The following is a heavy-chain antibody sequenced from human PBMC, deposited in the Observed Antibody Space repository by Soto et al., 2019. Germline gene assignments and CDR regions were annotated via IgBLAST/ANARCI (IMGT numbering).Heavy chain of an antibody. V-gene: IGHV1-69*13. CDR3: ARHTGQWLYYLDH. CDR2: VVPHSGTA. CDR1: GATFNFYA. Sequence: SVKVSCKSSGATFNFYAISWVRQAPGEGLEWMGGVVPHSGTATYARKFQGRLTITADESSSTAYMDLSSLTSEDTAIYYCARHTGQWLYYLDHWGQGTLVTVYS. D-gene: IGHD6-19*01. J-gene: IGHJ4*01.